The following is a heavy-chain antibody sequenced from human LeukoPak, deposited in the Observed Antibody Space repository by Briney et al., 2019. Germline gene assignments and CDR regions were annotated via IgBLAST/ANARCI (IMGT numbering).Heavy chain of an antibody. CDR1: GFTFSSYA. V-gene: IGHV3-23*01. Sequence: QPGGSLRLSCAASGFTFSSYAMSWVRQAPGKGLEWVSAISGSGGSTYYADSVKGRFTISRDNSKNTLYLQMNSLRAEDTAVYYCAKETSKWGLTNTDAFDIWGQGAMVTVSS. CDR2: ISGSGGST. CDR3: AKETSKWGLTNTDAFDI. D-gene: IGHD7-27*01. J-gene: IGHJ3*02.